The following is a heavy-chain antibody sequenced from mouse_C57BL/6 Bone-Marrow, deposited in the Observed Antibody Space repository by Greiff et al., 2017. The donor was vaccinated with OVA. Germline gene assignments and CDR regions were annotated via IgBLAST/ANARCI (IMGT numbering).Heavy chain of an antibody. V-gene: IGHV1-81*01. CDR2: IYPRSGNT. CDR1: GYTFTSYG. Sequence: VLLVESGAELARPGASVKLSCKASGYTFTSYGISWVKQRTGQGLEWIGEIYPRSGNTYYNEKFKGKATLTADKSSSTAYMELISLTSEDSAVYFCARGGDGYYWYFDVWGTGTTVTVSS. CDR3: ARGGDGYYWYFDV. J-gene: IGHJ1*03. D-gene: IGHD2-3*01.